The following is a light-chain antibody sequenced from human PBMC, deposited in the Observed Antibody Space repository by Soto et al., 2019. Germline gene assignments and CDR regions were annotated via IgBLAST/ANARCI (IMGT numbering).Light chain of an antibody. V-gene: IGKV3-20*01. CDR2: GAS. CDR1: QSVSSSY. J-gene: IGKJ1*01. Sequence: EIVLTQSPGTLSLSPGERATLSCRASQSVSSSYLAWYQQKPGQAPRLLIYGASSRATGIPDRFSGSGSGTDFTLTISRLEPEDFAVYYCQQYGRHETFGQGTKVEIK. CDR3: QQYGRHET.